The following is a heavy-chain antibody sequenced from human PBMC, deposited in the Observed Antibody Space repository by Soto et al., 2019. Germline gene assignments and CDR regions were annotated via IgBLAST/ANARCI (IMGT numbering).Heavy chain of an antibody. D-gene: IGHD3-22*01. CDR2: IYYSGST. CDR3: ARGPAHYDSSGPSAFDI. CDR1: GGSISSGDYY. J-gene: IGHJ3*02. V-gene: IGHV4-30-4*01. Sequence: ASETLSLTCTVSGGSISSGDYYWSWIRQPPGKGLEWIGYIYYSGSTYYNPSPKSRVTISVDTSKDQFSLKLSSVTAADTAVYYCARGPAHYDSSGPSAFDIWGQGTMVTVSS.